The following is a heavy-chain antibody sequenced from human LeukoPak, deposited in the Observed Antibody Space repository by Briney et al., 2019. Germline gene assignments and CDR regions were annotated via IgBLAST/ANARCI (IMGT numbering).Heavy chain of an antibody. Sequence: PSETLSLTCTVSGGSISSYYWSWIRQPPGKGLEWIGYIYHSGSTYYNPSLKSRVTISVDRSKNQFSLKLSSVTAADTAVYYCAREPVRGFFDYWGQGTLVTVSS. CDR1: GGSISSYY. CDR2: IYHSGST. CDR3: AREPVRGFFDY. V-gene: IGHV4-59*12. D-gene: IGHD3-10*01. J-gene: IGHJ4*02.